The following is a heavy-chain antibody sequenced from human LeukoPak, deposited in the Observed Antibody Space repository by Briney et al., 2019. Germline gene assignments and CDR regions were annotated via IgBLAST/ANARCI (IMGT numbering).Heavy chain of an antibody. CDR3: ARSASHYPNWFDP. Sequence: RGESLKISCKGSGYNFNSYWIGWVRQMPGKGLEWMGIIYPGDSDIRYSPSFQGQVTISADKSISTAYLQWSSLKASDTAMYYCARSASHYPNWFDPWGQGTLVTVSS. V-gene: IGHV5-51*01. CDR1: GYNFNSYW. J-gene: IGHJ5*02. CDR2: IYPGDSDI. D-gene: IGHD1-26*01.